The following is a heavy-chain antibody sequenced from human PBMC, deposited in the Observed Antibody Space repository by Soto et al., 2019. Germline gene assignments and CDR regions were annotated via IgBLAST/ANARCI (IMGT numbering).Heavy chain of an antibody. Sequence: QVQLVQSGAEVKKPGSSVNVSCKASGGTFSSYAISWVRQAPGQGLEWMGGIIPIFGTANYAQKFEGRVTITADESTSTAYMELSSLRSEDTAVYYGARDSWGTTVAFGMDVWGQGTTVTVSS. J-gene: IGHJ6*02. CDR3: ARDSWGTTVAFGMDV. CDR1: GGTFSSYA. V-gene: IGHV1-69*01. CDR2: IIPIFGTA. D-gene: IGHD4-17*01.